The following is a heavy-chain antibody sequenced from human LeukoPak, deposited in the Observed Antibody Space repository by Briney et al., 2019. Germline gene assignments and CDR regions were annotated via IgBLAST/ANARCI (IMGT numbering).Heavy chain of an antibody. CDR2: INPSGGST. D-gene: IGHD2-2*01. CDR1: GYAFTLYY. J-gene: IGHJ5*02. V-gene: IGHV1-46*01. Sequence: SVKVSCKASGYAFTLYYMHWVRQAPGQGLEWMGTINPSGGSTHYAQRFQGRVTMTRDTSTSTVDMELSSLRSEDTAVYYCARGYCSSTSCYAWFDPWGQGTLVTVSS. CDR3: ARGYCSSTSCYAWFDP.